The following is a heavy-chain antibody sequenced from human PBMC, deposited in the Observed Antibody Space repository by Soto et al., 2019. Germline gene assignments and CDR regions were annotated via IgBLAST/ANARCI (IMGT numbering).Heavy chain of an antibody. V-gene: IGHV3-30-3*01. CDR2: ISYDGSNK. CDR3: AREATIGYSSFHYY. Sequence: QVQLVESGGGVVQPGRSLRLSCAASGFTFSSYAMHWVRQAPGKGLEWVAVISYDGSNKYYADSVKGRFTISRDNSKNTLYLQMNSLRAEDTAVYYCAREATIGYSSFHYYWGQGTLVTVSS. CDR1: GFTFSSYA. D-gene: IGHD6-19*01. J-gene: IGHJ4*02.